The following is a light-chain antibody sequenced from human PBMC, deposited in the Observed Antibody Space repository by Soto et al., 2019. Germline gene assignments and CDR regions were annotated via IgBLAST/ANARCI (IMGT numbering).Light chain of an antibody. CDR1: QSISSW. J-gene: IGKJ1*01. Sequence: DIQMTQSPSTLSASVGDRVTITCRASQSISSWLAWYQQKPGKAPKLLIYKASTLESGVPSNFSGSGSGTEFTLTISSLQPADFATYYCHQYNSYLSFGQGTKVDIK. V-gene: IGKV1-5*03. CDR2: KAS. CDR3: HQYNSYLS.